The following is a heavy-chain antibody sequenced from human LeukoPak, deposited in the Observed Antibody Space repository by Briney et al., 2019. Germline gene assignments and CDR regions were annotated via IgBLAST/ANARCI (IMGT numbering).Heavy chain of an antibody. CDR1: VGSISRGGYY. CDR2: INHRGST. Sequence: SETLSLTCAVSVGSISRGGYYWSWIRQPPGKGLEWIGEINHRGSTNYNLSLKSRVTIAVDTSKNQFSLKLSSVTAADTAVYYCARRRVVTMVRGVSNWFDPWGQGTLVTVSS. CDR3: ARRRVVTMVRGVSNWFDP. D-gene: IGHD3-10*01. J-gene: IGHJ5*02. V-gene: IGHV4-34*01.